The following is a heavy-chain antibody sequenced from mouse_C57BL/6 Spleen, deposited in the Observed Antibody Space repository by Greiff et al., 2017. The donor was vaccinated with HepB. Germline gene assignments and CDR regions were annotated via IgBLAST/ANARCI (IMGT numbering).Heavy chain of an antibody. CDR2: INPGSGGT. Sequence: QVQLQQSGAELVRPGTSVKVSCKASGYAFTNYLIEWVKQRPGQGLEWIGVINPGSGGTNYNEKFKGKATLTADKSSSTAYMQLSSLTSEDSAVYFCARPRGGSRGGDYWGQGTSVTVSS. D-gene: IGHD1-1*01. CDR3: ARPRGGSRGGDY. J-gene: IGHJ4*01. V-gene: IGHV1-54*01. CDR1: GYAFTNYL.